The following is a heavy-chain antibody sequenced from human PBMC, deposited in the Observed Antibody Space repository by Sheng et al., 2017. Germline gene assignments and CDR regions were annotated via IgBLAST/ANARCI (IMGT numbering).Heavy chain of an antibody. D-gene: IGHD7-27*01. J-gene: IGHJ4*02. V-gene: IGHV4-39*07. CDR1: GDSVTGFSYY. CDR3: ARGWGIYGPFDS. Sequence: QVQLQESGPGLVKPSQTLSLTCTVSGDSVTGFSYYWGWIRQAPGKNLEWIGSVYQTGTTHYNPSLKSRVSIFIDTSNNQFSLDLASETAADTAVYYCARGWGIYGPFDSWGLGTLVIVS. CDR2: VYQTGTT.